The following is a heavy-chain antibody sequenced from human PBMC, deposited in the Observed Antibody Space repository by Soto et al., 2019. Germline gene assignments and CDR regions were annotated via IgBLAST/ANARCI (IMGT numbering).Heavy chain of an antibody. D-gene: IGHD2-15*01. CDR2: IYHSGST. CDR1: GYSISSGYY. V-gene: IGHV4-38-2*02. CDR3: ARDWVVVVVAATPGSGRWFDP. Sequence: SETLSLTCAVSGYSISSGYYWGWIRQPPGKGLEWIGSIYHSGSTYYNPSLKSRVTISVDTSKNQFSLKLSSVTAADTAVYYCARDWVVVVVAATPGSGRWFDPWGQGTLVTVSS. J-gene: IGHJ5*02.